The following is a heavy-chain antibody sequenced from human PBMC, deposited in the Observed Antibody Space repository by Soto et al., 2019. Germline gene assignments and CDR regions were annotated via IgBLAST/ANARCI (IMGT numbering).Heavy chain of an antibody. CDR2: ISAYNGNT. J-gene: IGHJ6*02. CDR3: ARGVTLTTQQLEPLDYYYYYGMDV. CDR1: GYTFTSYG. V-gene: IGHV1-18*01. Sequence: ASVKVSCKASGYTFTSYGISWVRQAPGQGLEWMGWISAYNGNTNYAQKLQGRVTMTTDTSTSTAYMELRSLRSDDTAVYYCARGVTLTTQQLEPLDYYYYYGMDVWGQGTTVTVSS. D-gene: IGHD6-13*01.